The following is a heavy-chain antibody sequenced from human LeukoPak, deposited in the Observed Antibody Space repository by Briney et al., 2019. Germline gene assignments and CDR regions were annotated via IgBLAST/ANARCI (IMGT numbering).Heavy chain of an antibody. CDR1: GFTFSSYW. V-gene: IGHV3-7*03. D-gene: IGHD6-6*01. Sequence: TGGSLRLSCAASGFTFSSYWMSWVRQAPGKGLEWVANIKQDGTEEYCVDSVKGRFTSSRDNAKNSLYLQMNSLRAEDMALYYCAKGRYSSSMLYMDVWGKGTTVTVSS. CDR2: IKQDGTEE. CDR3: AKGRYSSSMLYMDV. J-gene: IGHJ6*03.